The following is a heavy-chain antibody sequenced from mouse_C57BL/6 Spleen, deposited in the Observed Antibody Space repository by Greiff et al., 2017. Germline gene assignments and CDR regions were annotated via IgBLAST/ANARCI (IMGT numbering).Heavy chain of an antibody. Sequence: VHVKQSGAELVRPGASVKLSCTASGFNIKDYYMHWVKQRPEQGLEWIGRIDPEDGDTEYAQKFQGKATMTADTSSNTAYLQLSSLTSEDTAVYYCTTYYDYDVNAMDYWGQGTSVTVSS. V-gene: IGHV14-1*01. J-gene: IGHJ4*01. CDR2: IDPEDGDT. CDR1: GFNIKDYY. D-gene: IGHD2-4*01. CDR3: TTYYDYDVNAMDY.